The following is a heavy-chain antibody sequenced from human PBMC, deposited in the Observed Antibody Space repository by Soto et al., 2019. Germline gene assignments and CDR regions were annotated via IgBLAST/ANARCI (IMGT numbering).Heavy chain of an antibody. D-gene: IGHD3-3*01. Sequence: GGSLRLSCAASGFTFSSYSMNLVRQAPGKGLEWVSYISSSSSTMYYADSVKGRFTISRDNAKNSLYLQMNSLRDEDTAVYYCARESRFLEWLSRNWFDPWGQGTLVTVSS. CDR2: ISSSSSTM. V-gene: IGHV3-48*02. J-gene: IGHJ5*02. CDR1: GFTFSSYS. CDR3: ARESRFLEWLSRNWFDP.